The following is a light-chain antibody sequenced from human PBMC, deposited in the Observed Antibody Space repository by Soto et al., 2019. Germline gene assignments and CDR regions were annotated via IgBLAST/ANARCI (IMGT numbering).Light chain of an antibody. CDR3: QQYGSSQIT. CDR2: DAS. J-gene: IGKJ5*01. Sequence: ERVLTQSPGTLALSPGERAPLSCRASQSVDSNLLAWYQQKPGQAPRLLIYDASSRATGIPDRFSGSGSGTDFTLTISRLEPEDFAVYYCQQYGSSQITFGQGTRLEIK. CDR1: QSVDSNL. V-gene: IGKV3-20*01.